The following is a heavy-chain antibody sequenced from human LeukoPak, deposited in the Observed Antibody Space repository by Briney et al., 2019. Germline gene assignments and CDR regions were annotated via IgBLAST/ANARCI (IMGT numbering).Heavy chain of an antibody. J-gene: IGHJ4*02. D-gene: IGHD2-2*01. CDR2: INHSGST. CDR1: GGSFSGYY. CDR3: ARGLPPLYCSSTSCYDPFDY. V-gene: IGHV4-34*01. Sequence: SETLSLTCAVYGGSFSGYYWSWIRQPPGKGPEWIGEINHSGSTNYNPSLKSRVTISVDTSKNQFSLKLSSVTAADTAVYYCARGLPPLYCSSTSCYDPFDYWGQGTLVTVSS.